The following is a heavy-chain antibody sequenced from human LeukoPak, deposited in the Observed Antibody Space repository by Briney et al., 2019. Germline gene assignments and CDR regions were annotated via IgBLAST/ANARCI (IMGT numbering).Heavy chain of an antibody. Sequence: ASETLSLTCAVYGGSFSGYYWSWIRQPPGKGLEWIGEINHSGSTNYNPSLKSRVTISVDTSKNQFSLKLSSVTAADTAVYYCARDDARSLRYYCGMDVWGQGTTVTVSS. J-gene: IGHJ6*02. CDR1: GGSFSGYY. CDR2: INHSGST. D-gene: IGHD6-6*01. CDR3: ARDDARSLRYYCGMDV. V-gene: IGHV4-34*01.